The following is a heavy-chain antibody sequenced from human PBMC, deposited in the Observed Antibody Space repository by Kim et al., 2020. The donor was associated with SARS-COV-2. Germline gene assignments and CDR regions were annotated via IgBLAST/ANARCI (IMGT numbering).Heavy chain of an antibody. CDR3: ATSWNKDY. CDR1: GFTFSAYA. V-gene: IGHV3-23*01. D-gene: IGHD1-1*01. Sequence: GGSLRLSCAASGFTFSAYAMDWVRQAPGKGLEWVSSIRPNSISTYYADSVKGRFTISRDNSKNTLYLQMNSLRAEDTAVYYCATSWNKDYWGQGTLVTVSS. CDR2: IRPNSIST. J-gene: IGHJ4*02.